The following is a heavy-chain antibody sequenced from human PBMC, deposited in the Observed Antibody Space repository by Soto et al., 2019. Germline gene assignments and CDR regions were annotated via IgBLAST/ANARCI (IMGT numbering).Heavy chain of an antibody. Sequence: PSETLSLTCVVYGGSFSGYIWTWIRQTPGKGRQWIGQINPSGSANCNPSLKSRVTISVATSKGQFSLGVSSVTAADTALCACARGPINGSHYSGVWNHFDSGGQGTQVTVSS. CDR3: ARGPINGSHYSGVWNHFDS. CDR1: GGSFSGYI. D-gene: IGHD1-26*01. CDR2: INPSGSA. V-gene: IGHV4-34*01. J-gene: IGHJ4*02.